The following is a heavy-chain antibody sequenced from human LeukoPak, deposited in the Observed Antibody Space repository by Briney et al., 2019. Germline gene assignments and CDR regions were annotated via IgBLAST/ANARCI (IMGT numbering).Heavy chain of an antibody. J-gene: IGHJ4*02. V-gene: IGHV3-33*01. CDR2: IWYGGSNK. D-gene: IGHD3-22*01. Sequence: PGGSLRLSCAASGFTFSSYGMHWVRQAPGKGLEWVAVIWYGGSNKYYADSVKGRFTISRDNSKNTLYLQMNSLRAEDTAVYYCARVGYYDSSGYLFDYWGQGTLVTVSS. CDR3: ARVGYYDSSGYLFDY. CDR1: GFTFSSYG.